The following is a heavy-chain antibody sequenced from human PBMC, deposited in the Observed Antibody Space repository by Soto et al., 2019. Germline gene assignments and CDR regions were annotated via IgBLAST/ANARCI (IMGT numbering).Heavy chain of an antibody. CDR3: TRAANYRDDSAYYDVFDI. V-gene: IGHV3-7*05. D-gene: IGHD3-16*01. J-gene: IGHJ3*02. CDR2: IRKDGSQE. CDR1: GFSFGSDW. Sequence: DVQLTESGGGLVQPGGSLRLSCGASGFSFGSDWMAWVRQAPGKGLEWVANIRKDGSQEHYADSVRGRFSVSRDNAKACLYRQMTRLRLEDTHVYYCTRAANYRDDSAYYDVFDIWGQVTMVTVPS.